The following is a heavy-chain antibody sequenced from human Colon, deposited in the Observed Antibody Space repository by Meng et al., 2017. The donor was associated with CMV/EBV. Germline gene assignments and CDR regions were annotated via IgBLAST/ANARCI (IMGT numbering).Heavy chain of an antibody. CDR3: AKGSLEWLYYGMDV. CDR1: GFTFSNHA. V-gene: IGHV3-23*03. D-gene: IGHD3-3*01. J-gene: IGHJ6*02. CDR2: IYAGGRST. Sequence: GESLKISCAASGFTFSNHAMSWVRQAPGKGLEWVSVIYAGGRSTYFADSVKGRFIISRDDSKNTLYMEMNSLRAEDTAVYYCAKGSLEWLYYGMDVWGQGTTVTVSS.